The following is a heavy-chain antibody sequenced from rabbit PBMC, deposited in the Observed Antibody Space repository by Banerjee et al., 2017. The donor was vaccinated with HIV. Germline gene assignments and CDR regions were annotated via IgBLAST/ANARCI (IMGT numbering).Heavy chain of an antibody. J-gene: IGHJ4*01. V-gene: IGHV1S45*01. CDR1: GFSFSSSYW. Sequence: QEQLEESGGDLVKPEGSLTITCTASGFSFSSSYWICWVRQAPGKGLEWIACIYAGSSGSTYYASWAKGRFTISKTSSTTVTLQMTSLTAADTATYFCVRDAGGDGYSNDLWGPGSLVTVS. CDR2: IYAGSSGST. CDR3: VRDAGGDGYSNDL. D-gene: IGHD7-1*01.